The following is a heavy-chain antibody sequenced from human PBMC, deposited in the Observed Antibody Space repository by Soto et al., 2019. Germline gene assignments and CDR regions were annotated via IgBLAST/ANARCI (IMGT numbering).Heavy chain of an antibody. D-gene: IGHD2-2*02. CDR2: TYYRSKWYN. CDR3: ARYCSSRNCYMSDAFDI. V-gene: IGHV6-1*01. CDR1: GDRVASNSAT. Sequence: SHTLSLTFLIYGDRVASNSATWNLIRQSPSRGLEWLGRTYYRSKWYNDYVVSVKSRITINPDTSKNQFSLQLHSVTPEDTAVYYCARYCSSRNCYMSDAFDIWGQGTMVTVSS. J-gene: IGHJ3*02.